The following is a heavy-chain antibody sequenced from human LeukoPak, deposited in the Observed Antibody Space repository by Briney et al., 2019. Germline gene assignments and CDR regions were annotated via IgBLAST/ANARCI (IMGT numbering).Heavy chain of an antibody. V-gene: IGHV3-21*04. D-gene: IGHD3-9*01. CDR2: ISSSSSYI. J-gene: IGHJ5*02. Sequence: GGSLRLSCAASGFTFSSYSMNWVRQAPGKGLERVSSISSSSSYIYYADSVKGRFTISRDNAKNSLYLQMNSLRAEDTALYYCAKLPTGYPNRFDPWGQGTLVTVSS. CDR3: AKLPTGYPNRFDP. CDR1: GFTFSSYS.